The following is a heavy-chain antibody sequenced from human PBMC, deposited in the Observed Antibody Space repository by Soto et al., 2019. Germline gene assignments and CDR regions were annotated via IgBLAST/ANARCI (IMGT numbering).Heavy chain of an antibody. V-gene: IGHV3-23*01. CDR1: GFTFSNFA. CDR2: ISGTDDYT. Sequence: GGSLRLSCAASGFTFSNFAMTWVRQAPGEGLEWVSSISGTDDYTYYADSVKGRFTISRDNARNTLFLHMKNLRADDTSMSYCPKSSGEYASAIQEFFDAWGPGTLVTVSS. CDR3: PKSSGEYASAIQEFFDA. J-gene: IGHJ5*02. D-gene: IGHD6-19*01.